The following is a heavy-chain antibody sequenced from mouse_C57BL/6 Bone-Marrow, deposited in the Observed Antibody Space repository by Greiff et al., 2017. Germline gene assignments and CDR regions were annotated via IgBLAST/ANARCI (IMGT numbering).Heavy chain of an antibody. CDR2: IHPNSGST. CDR3: ARGRRYGWWHFDV. J-gene: IGHJ1*03. V-gene: IGHV1-64*01. D-gene: IGHD2-10*02. Sequence: QVQLQQPGAELVKPGASVKLSCKASGYTFTSYWMHWVKQRPGQGLEWIGKIHPNSGSTNYNEKFKSKATLTVDKSSSTAYMQLSSLTSEDSAVDYCARGRRYGWWHFDVWGTGTTVTVSS. CDR1: GYTFTSYW.